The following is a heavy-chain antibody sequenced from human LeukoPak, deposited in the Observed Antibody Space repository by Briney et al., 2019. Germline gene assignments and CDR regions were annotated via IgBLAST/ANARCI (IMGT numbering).Heavy chain of an antibody. CDR1: GFTFSSYA. D-gene: IGHD3-16*01. Sequence: GGSLRLSCAASGFTFSSYAMSWVRQAPGKGLEWVANIKQDGSDKYHVDSVKGRFTISRDNAKNSLYLQMNSLRAEDTAVYYCVRGGGSFDYWGQGTLVTVSS. V-gene: IGHV3-7*04. CDR3: VRGGGSFDY. CDR2: IKQDGSDK. J-gene: IGHJ4*02.